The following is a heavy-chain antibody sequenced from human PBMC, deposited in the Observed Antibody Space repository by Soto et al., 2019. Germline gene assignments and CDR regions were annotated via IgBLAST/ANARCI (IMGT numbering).Heavy chain of an antibody. Sequence: QVQLVESGGGVVQPGRSLRLSCAASGFNLRNYGIHWVRQAPAKGLEWVAATSFDGSDGYYADSVKGRFTISRDDSKNTLYLQMNSLIAEDTAVYYCAKDIEYSSSTLSAYYNIHGMDVWGPGTTVTVS. CDR2: TSFDGSDG. CDR3: AKDIEYSSSTLSAYYNIHGMDV. CDR1: GFNLRNYG. J-gene: IGHJ6*02. D-gene: IGHD6-6*01. V-gene: IGHV3-30*18.